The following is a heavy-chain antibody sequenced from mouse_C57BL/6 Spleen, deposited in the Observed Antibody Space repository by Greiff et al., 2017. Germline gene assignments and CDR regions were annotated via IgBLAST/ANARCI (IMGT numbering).Heavy chain of an antibody. CDR2: IWSGGSP. CDR1: GFSFTSSG. Sequence: QVQLKASGPGLVQPSQSLSIPCPVSGFSFTSSGVHWVRQSPGKGLEWLGVIWSGGSPDYNAAFISRLSISKDNSKSQVFFKMNSLQADDTAIYYCARGDYGNWFADWGQGTLVTVSA. CDR3: ARGDYGNWFAD. J-gene: IGHJ3*01. D-gene: IGHD2-1*01. V-gene: IGHV2-2*01.